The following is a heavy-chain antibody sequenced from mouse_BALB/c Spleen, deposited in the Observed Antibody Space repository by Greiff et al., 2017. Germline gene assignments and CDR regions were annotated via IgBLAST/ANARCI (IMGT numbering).Heavy chain of an antibody. V-gene: IGHV1-9*01. J-gene: IGHJ3*01. CDR1: GYTFSSYW. CDR2: ILPGSGST. Sequence: VQLKESGAELMKPGASVKISCKATGYTFSSYWIEWVKQRPGHGLEWIGEILPGSGSTNYNEKFKGKATFTADTSSNTAYMQLSSLTSEDSAVYYCARDGNYPWFAYWGQGTLVTGSA. D-gene: IGHD2-1*01. CDR3: ARDGNYPWFAY.